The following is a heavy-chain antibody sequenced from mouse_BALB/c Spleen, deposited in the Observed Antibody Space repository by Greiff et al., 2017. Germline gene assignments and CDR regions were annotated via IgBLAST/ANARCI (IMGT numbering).Heavy chain of an antibody. V-gene: IGHV2-2*02. Sequence: VQGVESGPGLVQPSQSLSITCTVSGFSFTSYGVHWVRQSPGKGLEWLGVIWSGGSTDYNAAFISRLSISKDNSKSQVFFKMNSLQANDTAIYYCARRNYAMDYWGQGTSVTVSS. CDR3: ARRNYAMDY. CDR1: GFSFTSYG. J-gene: IGHJ4*01. CDR2: IWSGGST.